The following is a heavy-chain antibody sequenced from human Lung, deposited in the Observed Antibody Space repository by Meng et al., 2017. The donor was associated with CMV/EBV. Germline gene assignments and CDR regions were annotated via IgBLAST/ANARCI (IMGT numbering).Heavy chain of an antibody. J-gene: IGHJ4*02. Sequence: GGSXKIXCAASGFSLSDFHMSWIRQAPGKGLEWVSNIRSSGVDKYYADSVKGRFTISRDDAKKSLYLQMNSLRAEDTAVYYCARDRPLYFFDYWGQGVLVTVSS. CDR3: ARDRPLYFFDY. CDR1: GFSLSDFH. CDR2: IRSSGVDK. V-gene: IGHV3-11*01.